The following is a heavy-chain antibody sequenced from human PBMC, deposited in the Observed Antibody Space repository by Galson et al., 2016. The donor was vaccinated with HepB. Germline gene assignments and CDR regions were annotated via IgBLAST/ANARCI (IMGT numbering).Heavy chain of an antibody. Sequence: SLRLSCAASGFTFSNYAMHWVRQAPGKGLEYVSTISDNGGSTYYANSVKGRFTISRDNSKNTRYLQMGRLRAEDMAVYYCARLASLWGQGTLVTVSS. CDR1: GFTFSNYA. J-gene: IGHJ4*02. D-gene: IGHD3-3*02. CDR2: ISDNGGST. V-gene: IGHV3-64*01. CDR3: ARLASL.